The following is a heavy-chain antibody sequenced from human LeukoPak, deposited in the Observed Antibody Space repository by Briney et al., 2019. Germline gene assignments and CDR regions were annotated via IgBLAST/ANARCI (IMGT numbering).Heavy chain of an antibody. CDR2: LYYDGRT. D-gene: IGHD1-26*01. V-gene: IGHV4-39*01. J-gene: IGHJ5*02. Sequence: PSETLSLTCTVFGDSVSSSNYYWAWFRQPPGKGLDWIGSLYYDGRTHYSPSLESRVTVSVDTSKNQFALKLTSVTAADTAVYYCARRRGKWEVNWFDPWGPGTLVTVSS. CDR1: GDSVSSSNYY. CDR3: ARRRGKWEVNWFDP.